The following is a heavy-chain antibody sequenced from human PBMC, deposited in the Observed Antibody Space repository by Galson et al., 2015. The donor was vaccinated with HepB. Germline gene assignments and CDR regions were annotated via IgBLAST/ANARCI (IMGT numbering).Heavy chain of an antibody. D-gene: IGHD6-19*01. V-gene: IGHV1-24*01. J-gene: IGHJ4*02. Sequence: SVKVSCKVSGYTLTELSMHWVRQAPGKGLEWMGGFDPEDGETIYAQKFQGRVTMTRDTSISTAYMELSRLRSDDTAVYYCARDHGGTVAANGVDYWGQGTLVTVSS. CDR3: ARDHGGTVAANGVDY. CDR1: GYTLTELS. CDR2: FDPEDGET.